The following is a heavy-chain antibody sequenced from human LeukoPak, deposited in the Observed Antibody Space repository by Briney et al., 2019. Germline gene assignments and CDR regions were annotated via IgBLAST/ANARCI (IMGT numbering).Heavy chain of an antibody. CDR3: AREHGDYFLDY. Sequence: GRFSISRDNAKTSLYLQMNSLRAEDTAVYYCAREHGDYFLDYWGQGTLVTVSS. D-gene: IGHD4-17*01. J-gene: IGHJ4*02. V-gene: IGHV3-11*06.